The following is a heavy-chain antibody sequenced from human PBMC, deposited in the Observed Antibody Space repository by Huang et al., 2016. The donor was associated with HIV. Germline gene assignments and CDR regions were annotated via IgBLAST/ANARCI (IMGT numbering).Heavy chain of an antibody. CDR2: SSGGGSTI. CDR3: ARGNYGHDH. CDR1: GFTFSDYY. D-gene: IGHD3-10*01. J-gene: IGHJ4*02. Sequence: QVQLVESGGGLVKPGGSLRLSCAASGFTFSDYYMHWIRQAPGKGLEWVSDSSGGGSTIYHAESVKGRFTISRDNARNSLYLQMNSRRAEDTAVYYCARGNYGHDHWGQGTLVTVSS. V-gene: IGHV3-11*01.